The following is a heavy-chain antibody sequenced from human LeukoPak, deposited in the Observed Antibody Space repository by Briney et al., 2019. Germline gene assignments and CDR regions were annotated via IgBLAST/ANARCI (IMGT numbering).Heavy chain of an antibody. CDR1: GFTFSSYS. Sequence: GGSLTLSCASSGFTFSSYSMSWVRPAPGRGLEWVSAISGSGGSTYYADSMKGRFTLSRDNSKNTLYLQMNSLRAEDTAVYYCASARNDYGGNVHYWGQGPLLPVSS. V-gene: IGHV3-23*01. J-gene: IGHJ4*02. CDR2: ISGSGGST. CDR3: ASARNDYGGNVHY. D-gene: IGHD4-23*01.